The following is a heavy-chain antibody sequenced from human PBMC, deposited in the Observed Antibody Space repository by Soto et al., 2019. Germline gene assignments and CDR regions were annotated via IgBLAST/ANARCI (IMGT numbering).Heavy chain of an antibody. V-gene: IGHV4-4*02. J-gene: IGHJ4*02. CDR1: GGYLSSSSW. D-gene: IGHD2-8*01. CDR3: VHHGGVPYYHVF. Sequence: QVQLQESGPGLVNPSGTLSLTCAVSGGYLSSSSWWSWVRQPPGKTLEWLGEIFYSGSTKYNPSLNSRVTISADQSKNDFSLRLSSVTAADTAVYYCVHHGGVPYYHVFWGQGMLVTVSS. CDR2: IFYSGST.